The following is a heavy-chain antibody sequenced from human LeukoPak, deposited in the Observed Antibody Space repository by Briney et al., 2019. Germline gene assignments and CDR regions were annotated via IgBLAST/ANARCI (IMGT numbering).Heavy chain of an antibody. Sequence: GGSLRLSCAASGFTFSSYAMSWVRQAPGKGLEWVSAISGSGGSTYYADSVKGRFTISRDNSKNTLCLQMNSLRAEDTAVYYCAKDLAGREEAAYDYWGQGTLVTVSS. J-gene: IGHJ4*02. CDR2: ISGSGGST. D-gene: IGHD6-25*01. V-gene: IGHV3-23*01. CDR3: AKDLAGREEAAYDY. CDR1: GFTFSSYA.